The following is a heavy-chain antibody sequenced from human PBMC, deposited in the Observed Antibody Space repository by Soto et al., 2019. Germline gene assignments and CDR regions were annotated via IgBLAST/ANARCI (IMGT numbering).Heavy chain of an antibody. CDR1: GFTFSSYW. CDR3: ESDRSSSWLAVDY. D-gene: IGHD6-19*01. CDR2: INSDGSST. Sequence: GGSLRLSCAASGFTFSSYWMHWVRQAPGKGLVWVSRINSDGSSTSYADSVKGRFTISRDNAKNTLYLQMNSLRAEDTAVYYCESDRSSSWLAVDYWRQGNLVTVSS. J-gene: IGHJ4*02. V-gene: IGHV3-74*01.